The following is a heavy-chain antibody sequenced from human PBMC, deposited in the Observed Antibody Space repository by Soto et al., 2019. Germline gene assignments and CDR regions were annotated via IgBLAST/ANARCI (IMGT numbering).Heavy chain of an antibody. CDR3: ARGVSPYLEHDALDI. CDR2: ISAYNGNT. V-gene: IGHV1-18*01. D-gene: IGHD3-3*01. Sequence: QLQLVQSGAEVKKPGASVKVSCKASGYTFSSYGISCVRQAPGLGLEWMGWISAYNGNTNYAQKVQGRVTMTTDTSTSTAYMELRSLRSDDTAVYYCARGVSPYLEHDALDIWGQGTMVIVSS. J-gene: IGHJ3*02. CDR1: GYTFSSYG.